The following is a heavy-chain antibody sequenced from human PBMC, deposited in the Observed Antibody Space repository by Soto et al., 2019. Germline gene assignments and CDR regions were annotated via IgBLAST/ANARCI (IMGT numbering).Heavy chain of an antibody. CDR2: INAGNGNT. D-gene: IGHD1-26*01. CDR1: GYTFTSYA. CDR3: ARDLGLKWELFEGWFDP. Sequence: QVQLVQSGAEVKKPGASVKVSCKASGYTFTSYAMHWVRQAPGQRLEWMGWINAGNGNTKYSQKFQGRVTITRDTSASTAYMELSSLRSEDTAVYYCARDLGLKWELFEGWFDPWGQGTLVTVSS. V-gene: IGHV1-3*01. J-gene: IGHJ5*02.